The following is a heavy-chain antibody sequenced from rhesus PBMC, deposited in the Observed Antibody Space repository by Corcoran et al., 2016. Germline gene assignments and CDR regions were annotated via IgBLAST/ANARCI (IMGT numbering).Heavy chain of an antibody. J-gene: IGHJ3*01. CDR1: GGSISSSY. D-gene: IGHD7-45*01. CDR3: ARANFGAFDF. Sequence: QLQLQESGPGLVKPSETLSVTCAVSGGSISSSYWSWIRQAPGKGLEWIGYIYGSGSSTTYNPSLKSRVTLSVDTSKNQLSLKLSSVTTADTAVYYCARANFGAFDFWGQGLRVTVSS. CDR2: IYGSGSST. V-gene: IGHV4-169*01.